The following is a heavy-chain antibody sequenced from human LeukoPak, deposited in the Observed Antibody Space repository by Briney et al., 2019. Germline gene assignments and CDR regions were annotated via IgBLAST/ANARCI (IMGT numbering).Heavy chain of an antibody. CDR3: ARNLYGSGSYYYYYMDV. CDR1: GYSISSGYY. J-gene: IGHJ6*03. V-gene: IGHV4-38-2*01. CDR2: IYHSGST. Sequence: PSETLSLTCAVSGYSISSGYYWGWIRQPPGKGLEWIGSIYHSGSTYYNPSLKSRVTISVDTSKSQFSLKLSSVTAADTAVYYCARNLYGSGSYYYYYMDVWGKGTTVTVSS. D-gene: IGHD3-10*01.